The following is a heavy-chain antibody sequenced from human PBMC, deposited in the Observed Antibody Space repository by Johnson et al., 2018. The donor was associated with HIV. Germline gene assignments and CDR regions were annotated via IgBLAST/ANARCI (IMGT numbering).Heavy chain of an antibody. V-gene: IGHV3-66*04. CDR2: THSDGMT. J-gene: IGHJ3*02. CDR3: AGRGGVVVGAFDI. CDR1: GFTVSSHH. D-gene: IGHD2-15*01. Sequence: VKLVESGGGLVQPGGSLRLSCAASGFTVSSHHMGWVRLPPGKGLEWVSHIHSDTHSDGMTNYADSVKGRFTISRYSSKNTLSLQMNSLRGEDTAVYDWAGRGGVVVGAFDIWGQGTMVTVSS.